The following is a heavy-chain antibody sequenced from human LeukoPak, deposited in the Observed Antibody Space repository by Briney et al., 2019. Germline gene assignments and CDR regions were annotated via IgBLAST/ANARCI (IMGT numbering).Heavy chain of an antibody. D-gene: IGHD1-1*01. Sequence: GGSLRLSCAASGFTVSNSFLSWVRQAPGKGLEWVSSITGSSSYISYADSVKGRFTISRDNAENSLFLQMNSLRPEDTAVYFCARDRLEGGETFDSWGQGTLVTVSS. CDR1: GFTVSNSF. J-gene: IGHJ4*02. CDR2: ITGSSSYI. CDR3: ARDRLEGGETFDS. V-gene: IGHV3-21*01.